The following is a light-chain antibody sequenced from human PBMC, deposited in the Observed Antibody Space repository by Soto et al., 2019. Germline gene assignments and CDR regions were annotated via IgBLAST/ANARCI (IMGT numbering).Light chain of an antibody. J-gene: IGKJ1*01. Sequence: QLTPSPSTLPASVGERVTITSRASKSISNWLDWYQQKPGTAPNVLIYHATNSQSGVPSRFSGSGSGTEFTLTIIGLQPDAFASCYCRRYNRYTFGQGTKVDIK. CDR1: KSISNW. CDR3: RRYNRYT. CDR2: HAT. V-gene: IGKV1-5*01.